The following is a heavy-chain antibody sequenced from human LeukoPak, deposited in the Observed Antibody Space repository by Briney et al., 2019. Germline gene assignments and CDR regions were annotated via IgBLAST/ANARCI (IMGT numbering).Heavy chain of an antibody. CDR2: INHNGNVN. V-gene: IGHV3-7*01. J-gene: IGHJ3*02. CDR3: ARGEGEYAFDI. Sequence: GGSLRPSCAASGFTFSSYWMNWARQAPGKGLEWVASINHNGNVNYYVDSVKGRFTISRDNAKNSLYLQMNSLRAEDTAVYYCARGEGEYAFDIWGQGTMVTVSS. D-gene: IGHD1-26*01. CDR1: GFTFSSYW.